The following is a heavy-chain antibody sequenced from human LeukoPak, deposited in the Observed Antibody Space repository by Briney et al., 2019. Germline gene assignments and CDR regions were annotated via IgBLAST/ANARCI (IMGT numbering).Heavy chain of an antibody. J-gene: IGHJ4*02. D-gene: IGHD3-16*02. CDR1: GFTVSSNY. CDR2: VNGNGGST. Sequence: PGGSLRLSCAASGFTVSSNYMSWVRQAPGKGLEWVSGVNGNGGSTSYADSVKGRFTIFRDNSKNTVYLQINSLRVEDTAVYYCAKSLYGGCDYWGQGTVVTVSS. V-gene: IGHV3-53*01. CDR3: AKSLYGGCDY.